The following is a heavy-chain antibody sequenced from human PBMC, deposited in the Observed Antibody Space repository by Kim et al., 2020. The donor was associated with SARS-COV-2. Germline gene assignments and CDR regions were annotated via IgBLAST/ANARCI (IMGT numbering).Heavy chain of an antibody. CDR2: ILNIFGT. CDR1: GDTFTNYH. CDR3: ALELPRSYFPGYF. J-gene: IGHJ4*02. D-gene: IGHD1-26*01. Sequence: ASVKVSCKASGDTFTNYHMHWVRQAPGQGLEWLGIILNIFGTVYSQKFQEKVTITRDTATSTVYMELKSLRSDDTAIYYCALELPRSYFPGYFWGRGTLVTAS. V-gene: IGHV1-46*01.